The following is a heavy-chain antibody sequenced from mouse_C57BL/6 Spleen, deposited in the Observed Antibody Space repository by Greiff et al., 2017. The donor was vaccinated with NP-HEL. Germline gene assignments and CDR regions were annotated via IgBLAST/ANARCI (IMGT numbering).Heavy chain of an antibody. D-gene: IGHD1-1*01. V-gene: IGHV1-72*01. CDR1: GYTFTSYW. CDR3: ARYGSSYAWFAY. CDR2: IDPNSGGT. J-gene: IGHJ3*01. Sequence: QVQLQQPGAELVKPGASVKLSCKASGYTFTSYWMHWVKQRPGRGLEWIGRIDPNSGGTKYNEQFKSKATLTVDKPSSTAYMQRSSLTSEDSAVYYCARYGSSYAWFAYWGQGTLVTVSA.